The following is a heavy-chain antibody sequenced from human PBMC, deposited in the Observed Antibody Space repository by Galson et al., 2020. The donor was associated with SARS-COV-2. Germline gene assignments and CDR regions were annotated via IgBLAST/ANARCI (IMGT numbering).Heavy chain of an antibody. CDR2: ISYDGSNK. D-gene: IGHD3-22*01. V-gene: IGHV3-30-3*01. CDR1: GFTFSSYA. J-gene: IGHJ6*02. CDR3: ARDSALMIASYYYGMDV. Sequence: GGSLRLSCAASGFTFSSYAMHWVRQAPGKGLEWVAVISYDGSNKYYADSVKGRFTISRDNSKNTLYLQMNSLRAEDTAVYYCARDSALMIASYYYGMDVWGQGTTVTVSS.